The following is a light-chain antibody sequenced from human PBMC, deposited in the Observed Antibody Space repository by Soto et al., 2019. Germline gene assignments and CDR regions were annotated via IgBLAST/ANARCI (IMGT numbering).Light chain of an antibody. V-gene: IGKV3-15*01. CDR3: QQYNKCPPRT. J-gene: IGKJ1*01. CDR2: GAS. Sequence: ETVMTQSPATLSVSPGERATLSCRASQSVSSNLYWYQQKPGQAPRLLTYGASNRVAGIPARFSGSGSGTDFTRIISNLQSEDFAVYFCQQYNKCPPRTFGQGTKVEIK. CDR1: QSVSSN.